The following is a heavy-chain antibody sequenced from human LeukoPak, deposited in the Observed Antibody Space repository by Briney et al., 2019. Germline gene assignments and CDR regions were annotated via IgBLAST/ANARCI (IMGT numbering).Heavy chain of an antibody. J-gene: IGHJ5*02. V-gene: IGHV3-11*01. CDR3: ARGFQGDYPIDWLDP. Sequence: GGSLRLSCSASGFTFSYYYMSWIRQAPGKGLEWVSYISRSGRIIYYADSMKGRFTISRDNPKNSLYLRMNSLRAEDTAVYYCARGFQGDYPIDWLDPWGQGTLVTVPS. D-gene: IGHD3-10*01. CDR1: GFTFSYYY. CDR2: ISRSGRII.